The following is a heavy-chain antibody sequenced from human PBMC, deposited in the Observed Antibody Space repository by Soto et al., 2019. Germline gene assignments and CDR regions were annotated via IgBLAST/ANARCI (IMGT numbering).Heavy chain of an antibody. V-gene: IGHV3-33*01. D-gene: IGHD2-2*02. CDR1: GFTFSSYG. Sequence: GGSLRLSCAASGFTFSSYGMHWVRQAPGKGLEWVAVIWYDGSNKYYADSVKGRFTISRYNSKNTLYLQMNSLRAEDTAVYYCASLGGWCSSTSCYIGEGYYYYGMDVWGQGTTVTVSS. J-gene: IGHJ6*02. CDR3: ASLGGWCSSTSCYIGEGYYYYGMDV. CDR2: IWYDGSNK.